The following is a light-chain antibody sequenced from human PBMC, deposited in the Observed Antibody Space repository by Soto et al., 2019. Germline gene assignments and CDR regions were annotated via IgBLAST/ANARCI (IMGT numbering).Light chain of an antibody. V-gene: IGKV1-39*01. CDR3: QQSYSAPA. CDR2: GAS. J-gene: IGKJ1*01. Sequence: DNQMTQSPSSLSASVGDRVTITCRTSQSISTYLNWYQQKPGKAPKLLIYGASSLQSGVPSRFSCSGSGTDFTLTISSLQPEDFATYYCQQSYSAPAFGHGTRVEIK. CDR1: QSISTY.